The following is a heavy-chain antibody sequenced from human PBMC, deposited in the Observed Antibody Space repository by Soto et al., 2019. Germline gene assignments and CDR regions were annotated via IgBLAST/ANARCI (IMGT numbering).Heavy chain of an antibody. CDR3: AKDSGEFDSSGVIYYYYGMDV. V-gene: IGHV3-30*18. CDR2: ISYDGSNK. J-gene: IGHJ6*02. Sequence: GGSLRLSCAASGFTFSSYGMHWVRQAPGKGLEWVAVISYDGSNKYIAAYVNGRFTISRDNSKNTLYLQMNSLRAEDTAVYYCAKDSGEFDSSGVIYYYYGMDVWGQGTTVTVSS. CDR1: GFTFSSYG. D-gene: IGHD6-19*01.